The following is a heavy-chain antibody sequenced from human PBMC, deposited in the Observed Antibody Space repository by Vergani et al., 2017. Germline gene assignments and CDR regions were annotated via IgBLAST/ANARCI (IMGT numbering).Heavy chain of an antibody. CDR2: ISKDGTHD. J-gene: IGHJ4*02. V-gene: IGHV3-30*03. Sequence: QVSLVESGGGVVQPGRSLTLTCSASGFGFKNFAMHWVRPAPGKGLEWVATISKDGTHDYYEPSVRGRFAVSRDNFKNTMYLQMDMLTTDDTAVYFCARDGTDVCVSSSDYSHWLYYWGEGILVTVSS. D-gene: IGHD3-22*01. CDR3: ARDGTDVCVSSSDYSHWLYY. CDR1: GFGFKNFA.